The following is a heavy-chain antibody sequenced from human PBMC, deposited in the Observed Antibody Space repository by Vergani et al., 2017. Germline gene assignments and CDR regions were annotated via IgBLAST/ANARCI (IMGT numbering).Heavy chain of an antibody. V-gene: IGHV3-48*04. Sequence: EVQLVESGGGLVQPGGSLRLSCAASGFTFSSYSMNWVRQAPGKGLEWVSYISSSSSTIYYADSVKGRFTISRDNAKNSLYLQMNSLRAEDTAVYYCAKSASGSYYDSYYYGMDVWGQGTTVTVSS. CDR1: GFTFSSYS. J-gene: IGHJ6*02. CDR2: ISSSSSTI. CDR3: AKSASGSYYDSYYYGMDV. D-gene: IGHD1-26*01.